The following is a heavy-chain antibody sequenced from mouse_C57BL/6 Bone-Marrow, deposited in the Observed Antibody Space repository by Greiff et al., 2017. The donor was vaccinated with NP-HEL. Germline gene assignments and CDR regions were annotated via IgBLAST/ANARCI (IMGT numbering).Heavy chain of an antibody. V-gene: IGHV10-1*01. CDR2: IRSKSNNYAT. J-gene: IGHJ1*03. D-gene: IGHD1-1*02. CDR1: GFSFNTYA. Sequence: EVMLVESGGGLVQPKGSLKLSCAASGFSFNTYAMNWVRQAPGKGLEWVARIRSKSNNYATYYADSVKDRFTISRDDSESMLYLQMNNLKTEDTAMYYCVRLYGRDFDVWGTGTTVTVSS. CDR3: VRLYGRDFDV.